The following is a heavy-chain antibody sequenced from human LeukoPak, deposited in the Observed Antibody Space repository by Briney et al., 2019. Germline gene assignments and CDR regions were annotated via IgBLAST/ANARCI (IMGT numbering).Heavy chain of an antibody. CDR3: ATSTVTHPRDP. D-gene: IGHD1-1*01. CDR2: INPYRGAT. Sequence: ASVKVSCQASGYTSSDFYCNWVRQTPRQGREWMGWINPYRGATISAQNFQGRVTFTWDASIGTAYMELSRLRSDDTAVYYCATSTVTHPRDPWGQGTLVTVSS. V-gene: IGHV1-2*02. J-gene: IGHJ5*02. CDR1: GYTSSDFY.